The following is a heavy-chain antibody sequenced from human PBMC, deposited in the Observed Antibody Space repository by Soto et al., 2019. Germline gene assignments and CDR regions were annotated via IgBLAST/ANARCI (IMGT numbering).Heavy chain of an antibody. Sequence: EVQLVESGGDSVQPGGSLRLSCAASGFPFSSYWMHWVRHTPGKGLEWVSRISGDGTTIYYADSVTGRFTVSRDNANKTLSLQMSGLGAEDTAVYYCAREYYGLLTGYYNDHWGQGTLVSVSS. J-gene: IGHJ4*02. CDR2: ISGDGTTI. D-gene: IGHD3-9*01. V-gene: IGHV3-74*01. CDR1: GFPFSSYW. CDR3: AREYYGLLTGYYNDH.